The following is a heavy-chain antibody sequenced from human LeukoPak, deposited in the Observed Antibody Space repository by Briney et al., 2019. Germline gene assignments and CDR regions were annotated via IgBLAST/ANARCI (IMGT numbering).Heavy chain of an antibody. CDR2: IYYSGST. CDR3: ASCSLAATSYLKLFDVRVVCDAFDI. D-gene: IGHD2-15*01. V-gene: IGHV4-61*05. J-gene: IGHJ3*02. CDR1: GGSISSSSYY. Sequence: PSETLSLTCTVSGGSISSSSYYWGWIRQPPGKGLEWTGYIYYSGSTNYNPSLKSRVTISVDTSKNQFSLKLSSVTAADTAVYYCASCSLAATSYLKLFDVRVVCDAFDIWGQGTMVTVSS.